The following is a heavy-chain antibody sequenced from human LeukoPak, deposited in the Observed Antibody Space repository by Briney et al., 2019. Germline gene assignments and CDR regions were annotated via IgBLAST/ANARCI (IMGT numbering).Heavy chain of an antibody. J-gene: IGHJ4*02. V-gene: IGHV1-18*01. CDR2: ISGYNGNT. Sequence: ASVKVSCKASGYTFTSYGISWVRQAPGQGLEWMGWISGYNGNTNYAQKFQGRVSMTTETSTRTAYMELRSLRSDDTAVYYCARDSLRVVGASSTLDYWGQGTLVTVSS. D-gene: IGHD2-2*01. CDR3: ARDSLRVVGASSTLDY. CDR1: GYTFTSYG.